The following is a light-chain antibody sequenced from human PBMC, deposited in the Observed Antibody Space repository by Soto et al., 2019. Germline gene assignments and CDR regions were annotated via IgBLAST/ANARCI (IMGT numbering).Light chain of an antibody. CDR1: QRIDNN. CDR3: QQYRNWVRT. CDR2: GAS. J-gene: IGKJ1*01. V-gene: IGKV3-15*01. Sequence: EIVMTQSPATLSVSPGESATLFCRANQRIDNNLAWYQQKPGQAPRLLIYGASTRATGIPARFSGSGSGTEFTLTITSLQSEDFAVYYCQQYRNWVRTFGQGTKVEIK.